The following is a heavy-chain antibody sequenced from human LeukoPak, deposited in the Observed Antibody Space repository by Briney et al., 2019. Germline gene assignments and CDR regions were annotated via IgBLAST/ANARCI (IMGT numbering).Heavy chain of an antibody. CDR2: INHSGST. V-gene: IGHV4-34*01. CDR3: ARGYRVVPAAINY. Sequence: SETLSLTCAVYGGSFSGYYWSWIRQPPGKGLEWIGEINHSGSTNYNPSLKSRVTISVDTSKNQFSLKLSSVTAADTAVYYCARGYRVVPAAINYWGQGTLVTVSS. J-gene: IGHJ4*02. D-gene: IGHD2-2*01. CDR1: GGSFSGYY.